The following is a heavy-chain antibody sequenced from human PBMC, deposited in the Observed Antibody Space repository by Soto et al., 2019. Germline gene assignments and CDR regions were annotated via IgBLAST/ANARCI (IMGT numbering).Heavy chain of an antibody. J-gene: IGHJ6*02. CDR3: ARDHPTVTKYYYGMDV. CDR1: GGSISSGGYY. CDR2: IYYSGST. D-gene: IGHD4-17*01. Sequence: PSETLSLTCTVSGGSISSGGYYWSWIRQHPGKGLEWIGYIYYSGSTYYNPSLKSRVTISVDTSKNQFSLKLSSVTAADTAVYYCARDHPTVTKYYYGMDVWGQGTTVTVS. V-gene: IGHV4-31*03.